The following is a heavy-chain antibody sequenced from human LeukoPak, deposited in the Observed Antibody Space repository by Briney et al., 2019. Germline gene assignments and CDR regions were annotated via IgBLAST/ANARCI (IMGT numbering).Heavy chain of an antibody. CDR3: ARMQSAYDAFDI. CDR2: IYWDDDK. V-gene: IGHV2-70*01. J-gene: IGHJ3*02. D-gene: IGHD3-3*01. CDR1: GFSLSTSGMC. Sequence: ESGPALVKPTQTLTLTCTFSGFSLSTSGMCVSWIRLPPGKALEWLALIYWDDDKYYSTSLKTRLTISKDTSKNQVVVTMTNMDPVDTATYYCARMQSAYDAFDIWGQGTMVTVSS.